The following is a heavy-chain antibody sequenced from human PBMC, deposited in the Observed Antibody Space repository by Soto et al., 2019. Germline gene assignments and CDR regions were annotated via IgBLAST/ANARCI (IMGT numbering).Heavy chain of an antibody. CDR1: GFTFSGSA. CDR2: IRSKANSYAT. J-gene: IGHJ4*02. V-gene: IGHV3-73*01. D-gene: IGHD2-15*01. Sequence: GGSLRLSCAASGFTFSGSAMHWVRQASGKGLEWVGRIRSKANSYATAYAASVKGSFTISRDDSKNTAYLQMNSLKTEDTAVYYCTRHYSNSGFDYWGQGTLVTVSS. CDR3: TRHYSNSGFDY.